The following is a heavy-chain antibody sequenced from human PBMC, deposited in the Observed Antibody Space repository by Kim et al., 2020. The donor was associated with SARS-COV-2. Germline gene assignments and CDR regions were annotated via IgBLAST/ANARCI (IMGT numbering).Heavy chain of an antibody. J-gene: IGHJ4*02. Sequence: GGSLRLSCAASGFTFSSYAMSWVRQAPGKGLEWVSAISGSGGSTYYADSVKGRFTISRDNSKNTLYLQMNSLRAEDTAVYYCAKGRTYCGGDCYSKFDYWGQGTLVTVSS. CDR2: ISGSGGST. CDR1: GFTFSSYA. V-gene: IGHV3-23*01. D-gene: IGHD2-21*02. CDR3: AKGRTYCGGDCYSKFDY.